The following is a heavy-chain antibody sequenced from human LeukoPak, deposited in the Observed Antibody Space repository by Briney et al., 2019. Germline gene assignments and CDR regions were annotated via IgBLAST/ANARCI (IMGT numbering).Heavy chain of an antibody. Sequence: GGSLRLSCAASGFTFSNYWMHWVRQAPGKGLVWVSRINSDGSSISYAGSVKGRFTISRDNAKNTLYLQMYSLRAEDTAVYYCARVVYYYDSSGYPNAFDMWGQGTMVTVSS. J-gene: IGHJ3*02. CDR3: ARVVYYYDSSGYPNAFDM. V-gene: IGHV3-74*01. CDR1: GFTFSNYW. D-gene: IGHD3-22*01. CDR2: INSDGSSI.